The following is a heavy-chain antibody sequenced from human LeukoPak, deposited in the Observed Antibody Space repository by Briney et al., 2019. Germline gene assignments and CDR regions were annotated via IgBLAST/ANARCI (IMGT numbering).Heavy chain of an antibody. V-gene: IGHV3-23*01. Sequence: GGSLRLSCKASGFTFSAYAMMWVRQAPGKGPEWVSAIRGGGGSAFYADSVRGRFTVSRDNSKNTMYLQMNRLRVEDTAVYFCARDRAVTQDWVEFDPWGQGTLVTVSS. CDR1: GFTFSAYA. J-gene: IGHJ5*02. CDR2: IRGGGGSA. D-gene: IGHD4-17*01. CDR3: ARDRAVTQDWVEFDP.